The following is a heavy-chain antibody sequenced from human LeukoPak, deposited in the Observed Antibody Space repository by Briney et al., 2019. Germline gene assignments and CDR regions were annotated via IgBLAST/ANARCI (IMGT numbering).Heavy chain of an antibody. V-gene: IGHV1-46*01. J-gene: IGHJ6*02. CDR3: ARSTVEGYGMDV. Sequence: GASVKVSCKASGYTFTSYYIHWVRQAPGQGLEWMGIINPSGGSTSYAQKFQGRVTMTRDTSTSTVYMELSSLRSEDTAVYYCARSTVEGYGMDVWGQGTTVTVSS. D-gene: IGHD4-4*01. CDR2: INPSGGST. CDR1: GYTFTSYY.